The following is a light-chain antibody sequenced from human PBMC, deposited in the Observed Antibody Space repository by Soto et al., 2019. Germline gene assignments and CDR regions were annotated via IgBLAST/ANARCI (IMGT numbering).Light chain of an antibody. J-gene: IGLJ1*01. CDR1: SSDVGGYNY. CDR3: SSYTSSRAYV. CDR2: EVS. V-gene: IGLV2-14*01. Sequence: QSVLTQPASVSGSPGQSITISCTGTSSDVGGYNYVSWYQQHPGKAPKLMIYEVSNRPSGVSNRFSGSKSGNTASLTISGLQAEDEADYYCSSYTSSRAYVFGAGTKV.